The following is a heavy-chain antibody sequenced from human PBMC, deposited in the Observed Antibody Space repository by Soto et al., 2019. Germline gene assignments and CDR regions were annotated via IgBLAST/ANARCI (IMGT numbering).Heavy chain of an antibody. CDR3: ARDTLGFDP. J-gene: IGHJ5*02. CDR2: ISSSSSTI. Sequence: EVQLVESGGGLVQPGGSLRLSCAASGFTFSSYSMNWVRQAPGKGLEWVSYISSSSSTIYYADSVKGRFTISRDNAKNSLYLQMNSQRAEDTAVYYCARDTLGFDPWGQGTLVTVSS. CDR1: GFTFSSYS. V-gene: IGHV3-48*01.